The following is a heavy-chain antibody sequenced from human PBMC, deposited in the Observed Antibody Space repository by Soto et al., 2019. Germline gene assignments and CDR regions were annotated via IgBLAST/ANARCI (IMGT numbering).Heavy chain of an antibody. V-gene: IGHV1-18*01. J-gene: IGHJ3*02. CDR2: ISAYNGNT. D-gene: IGHD3-22*01. CDR1: GYTFTSYG. CDR3: ARVSITMIVAVNIDAFDI. Sequence: QVQLVQSGAEVKKPGASVKVSCKASGYTFTSYGISWVRQAPGQGLEWMGWISAYNGNTNYAQKLQGRVTMTTDTSTSTAYMELRSLRSDDTAVYYCARVSITMIVAVNIDAFDIWGQGTMVTVSS.